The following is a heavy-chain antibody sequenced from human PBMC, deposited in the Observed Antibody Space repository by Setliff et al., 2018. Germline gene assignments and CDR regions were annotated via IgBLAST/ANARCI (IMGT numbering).Heavy chain of an antibody. J-gene: IGHJ6*02. CDR1: GFTFRTYE. Sequence: PGGSLRLSCEASGFTFRTYEMIWVRQAPGKGLERVSKTHTDGITIYSDSVRGRFTISRDSAKNSLHLQMTSLSAEDTAVCYCARRLPYFGMDVWGQGTTVTVSS. CDR3: ARRLPYFGMDV. D-gene: IGHD2-15*01. CDR2: THTDGITI. V-gene: IGHV3-48*03.